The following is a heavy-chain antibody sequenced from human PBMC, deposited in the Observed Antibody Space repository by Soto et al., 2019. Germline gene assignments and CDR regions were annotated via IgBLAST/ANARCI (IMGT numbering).Heavy chain of an antibody. CDR2: ISGSGGST. V-gene: IGHV3-23*01. J-gene: IGHJ4*02. Sequence: GGSLRLSCAASGFTFSSYAMSWVRQAPGKGLEWVSGISGSGGSTYYADSVKGRFTISRDNSKNTLHLQMNGLGAEDTAVYYCAKIYYYGSGGAIWGQGTLVTVSS. CDR1: GFTFSSYA. D-gene: IGHD3-10*01. CDR3: AKIYYYGSGGAI.